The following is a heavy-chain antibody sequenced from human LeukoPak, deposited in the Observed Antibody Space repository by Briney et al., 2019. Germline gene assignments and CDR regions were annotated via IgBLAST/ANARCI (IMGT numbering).Heavy chain of an antibody. D-gene: IGHD6-13*01. CDR2: ISGSGGST. J-gene: IGHJ4*02. CDR3: AKDSSSWYRDYFDY. CDR1: GFTVSSNY. V-gene: IGHV3-23*01. Sequence: SGGSLRLSWAASGFTVSSNYMSWVRQAPGKGLEWVSAISGSGGSTYYADSVKGRFTISRDNSKNTLYLQMNSLRAEDTAVYYCAKDSSSWYRDYFDYWGQGTLVTVSS.